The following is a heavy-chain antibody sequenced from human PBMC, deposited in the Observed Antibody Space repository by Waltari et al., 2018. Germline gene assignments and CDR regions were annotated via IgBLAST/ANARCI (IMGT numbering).Heavy chain of an antibody. D-gene: IGHD3-22*01. V-gene: IGHV4-59*08. CDR3: ARLPTKYYDSLGWGFFDQ. CDR2: LRNSGTT. CDR1: GDGDFLGYDH. J-gene: IGHJ4*02. Sequence: HVQLQESGPGLLKPSETLSLTCTVSGDGDFLGYDHWTWIRQAPGKGLEWIAYLRNSGTTKCTPSLESRVTVSAVTSKKQFSLRLTSVTAADTAVYYCARLPTKYYDSLGWGFFDQWGPGILVTVSS.